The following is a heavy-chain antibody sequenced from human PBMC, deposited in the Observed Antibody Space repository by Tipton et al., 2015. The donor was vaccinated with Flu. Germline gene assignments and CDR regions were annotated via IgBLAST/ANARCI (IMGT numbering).Heavy chain of an antibody. Sequence: SLRLSCAASGFTLRNYWMTWVRQAPGKGLEWVANINQDGSQKHYVDSVKGRFTISRDNPVNSMYMQMNSLRAEDTAVYYCARAIAASGSFWGQGTLVTVSS. CDR2: INQDGSQK. D-gene: IGHD3-10*01. CDR1: GFTLRNYW. J-gene: IGHJ4*02. V-gene: IGHV3-7*04. CDR3: ARAIAASGSF.